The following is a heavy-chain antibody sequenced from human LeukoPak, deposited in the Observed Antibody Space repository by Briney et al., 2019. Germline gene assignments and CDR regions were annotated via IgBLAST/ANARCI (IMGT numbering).Heavy chain of an antibody. CDR1: GFTFSSYA. D-gene: IGHD4-17*01. CDR2: ISYDGSNK. Sequence: GGSLRLSCAASGFTFSSYAMHWVRQAPGKGLEWVAVISYDGSNKYYADSVKGRFAISRDNSKNTLYLQMNSLRAEDTAVYYCARDGDYGDYFDYWGQGTLVTVSS. J-gene: IGHJ4*02. CDR3: ARDGDYGDYFDY. V-gene: IGHV3-30*09.